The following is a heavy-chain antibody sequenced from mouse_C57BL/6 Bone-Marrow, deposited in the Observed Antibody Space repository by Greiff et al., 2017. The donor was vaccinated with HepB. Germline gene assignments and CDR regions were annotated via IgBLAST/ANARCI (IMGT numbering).Heavy chain of an antibody. Sequence: QVQLQQPGAELVMPGASVKLSCKASGYTFTSYWMHWVKQRPGQGLEWIGEIDPSDSYTNYNQKFKGKSTLTVDKSSSTDYMQLSSLTSEDSAVYYCARITGSSFYYYAMDYWGQGTSVTVSS. CDR1: GYTFTSYW. J-gene: IGHJ4*01. D-gene: IGHD1-1*01. V-gene: IGHV1-69*01. CDR3: ARITGSSFYYYAMDY. CDR2: IDPSDSYT.